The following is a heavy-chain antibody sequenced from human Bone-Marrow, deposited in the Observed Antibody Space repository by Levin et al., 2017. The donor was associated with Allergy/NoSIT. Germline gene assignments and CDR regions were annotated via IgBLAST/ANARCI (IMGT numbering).Heavy chain of an antibody. Sequence: GGSLRLSCAPSGFTFSSYAMTWVRQAPGRGLEWVSSISGSGGSTFYAESLKGRFTISRDNSKNTLFLQMNSLRADDTAIYYCAKGAGTSGREPGTHWGQGTLVTVSS. D-gene: IGHD2-8*01. CDR3: AKGAGTSGREPGTH. CDR2: ISGSGGST. J-gene: IGHJ1*01. V-gene: IGHV3-23*01. CDR1: GFTFSSYA.